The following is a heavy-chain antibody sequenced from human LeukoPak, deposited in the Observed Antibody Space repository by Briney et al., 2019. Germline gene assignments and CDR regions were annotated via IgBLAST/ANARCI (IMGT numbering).Heavy chain of an antibody. CDR1: GGSISSGGYY. J-gene: IGHJ3*02. CDR2: IYYSGST. D-gene: IGHD3-22*01. CDR3: ARSTSSGSEDDAFDI. Sequence: SQTLSLTCTVPGGSISSGGYYWSWIRQHPGKGLEWIGYIYYSGSTYYNPSLKSRVTISVDTSKNQFSLKLSSVTAADTAVYYCARSTSSGSEDDAFDIWGQGTMVTVSS. V-gene: IGHV4-31*03.